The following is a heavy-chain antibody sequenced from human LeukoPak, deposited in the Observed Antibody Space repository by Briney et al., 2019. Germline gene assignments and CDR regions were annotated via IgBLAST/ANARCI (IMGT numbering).Heavy chain of an antibody. CDR3: ARGLPVAAFDY. J-gene: IGHJ4*02. CDR2: ISSGGGYI. CDR1: GFTFSSYT. Sequence: GGSLRLSCAASGFTFSSYTMNWVRQAPGQGLEWVSSISSGGGYIYYADSMKGRLTISRDNAKNSLYLQMNSLRAEDTAVYYCARGLPVAAFDYWGQGTLVTVSS. V-gene: IGHV3-21*01. D-gene: IGHD6-19*01.